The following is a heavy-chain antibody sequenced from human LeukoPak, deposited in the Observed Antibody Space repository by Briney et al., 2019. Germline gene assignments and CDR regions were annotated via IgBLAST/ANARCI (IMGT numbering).Heavy chain of an antibody. CDR3: ARRPIVGATRSAFDI. Sequence: SETLSLTCTVSGGSISSYYWSWIRQPPGKGLEWIGYIYYSGSTNYNPSLKSRVTISVDTSKNQFSLKLSSVTAADTAVYYCARRPIVGATRSAFDIWGQGTMVTVSS. J-gene: IGHJ3*02. V-gene: IGHV4-59*08. CDR1: GGSISSYY. D-gene: IGHD1-26*01. CDR2: IYYSGST.